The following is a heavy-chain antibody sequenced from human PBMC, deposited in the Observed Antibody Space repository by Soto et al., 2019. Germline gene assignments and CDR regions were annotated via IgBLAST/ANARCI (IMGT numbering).Heavy chain of an antibody. J-gene: IGHJ6*02. Sequence: QITLKESGPTLVKPTQTLTLTCTFSGFSLSTSGVGVAWIRQPPGKALEWLALIYWDDDKRYRPSLETRLTITQDTPKNQVVLTMTNVDSVDTATYYCAYLPCSGGSCYWFSYSGMDVWGQGTTVIVSS. CDR2: IYWDDDK. CDR3: AYLPCSGGSCYWFSYSGMDV. V-gene: IGHV2-5*02. D-gene: IGHD2-15*01. CDR1: GFSLSTSGVG.